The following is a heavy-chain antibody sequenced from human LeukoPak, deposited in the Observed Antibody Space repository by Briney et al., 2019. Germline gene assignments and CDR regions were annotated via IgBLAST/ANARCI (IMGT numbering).Heavy chain of an antibody. CDR3: ARANYYGSGCWDY. V-gene: IGHV4-39*07. J-gene: IGHJ4*02. CDR1: GGSVSSSSYY. D-gene: IGHD3-10*01. CDR2: IFYSGST. Sequence: SETLSLTCTVSGGSVSSSSYYWAWIRQPPGKGLEWIGRIFYSGSTYYNPSLKSRVTMSVDTSKNQFSLRLSSVTAADTAVYYCARANYYGSGCWDYWGQGTLVTVSS.